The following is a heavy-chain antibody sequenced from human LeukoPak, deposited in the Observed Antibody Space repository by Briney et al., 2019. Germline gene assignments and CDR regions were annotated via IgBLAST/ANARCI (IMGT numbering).Heavy chain of an antibody. V-gene: IGHV4-30-2*01. D-gene: IGHD2-2*01. Sequence: PSETLSLTCDVSGGSISSGLYSWSWIRQPLGKGLEWIGYIYHTGSTYYNPSLKSRVTISVGTSKNQFSLRLSSVTAADTAVYYCARLQYCSGTSCYWFDPWGQGTLATVSS. CDR3: ARLQYCSGTSCYWFDP. CDR1: GGSISSGLYS. J-gene: IGHJ5*02. CDR2: IYHTGST.